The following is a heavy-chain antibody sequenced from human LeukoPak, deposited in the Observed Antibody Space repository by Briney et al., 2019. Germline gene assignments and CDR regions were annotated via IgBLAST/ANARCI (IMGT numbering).Heavy chain of an antibody. V-gene: IGHV3-23*01. D-gene: IGHD5-18*01. J-gene: IGHJ4*02. Sequence: GGSLRLSCAASGFTFSSYAMSWVRQAPGKGLEWVSAISGSGGSTYYADSVKGRFTISRDNSKNTLYLQMNSLRAEDTAVYYCAKPSSYGYCVRVPFDYWGQGTLVTVSS. CDR2: ISGSGGST. CDR1: GFTFSSYA. CDR3: AKPSSYGYCVRVPFDY.